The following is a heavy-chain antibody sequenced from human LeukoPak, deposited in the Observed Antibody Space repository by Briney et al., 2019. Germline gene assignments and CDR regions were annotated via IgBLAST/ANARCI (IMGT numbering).Heavy chain of an antibody. J-gene: IGHJ4*02. D-gene: IGHD6-6*01. CDR2: IYYSGNT. V-gene: IGHV4-59*01. Sequence: SETLSLTCTVSGGSISSYYWSWIRQPPGKGLEWIGYIYYSGNTNYNPSLKSRVTISVDTSKNQFPLKLSSVTAADTAVYYCARAKYGSSWYFDYWGQGTLVTVSS. CDR3: ARAKYGSSWYFDY. CDR1: GGSISSYY.